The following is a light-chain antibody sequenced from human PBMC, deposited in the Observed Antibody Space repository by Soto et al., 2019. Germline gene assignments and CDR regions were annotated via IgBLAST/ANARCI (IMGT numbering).Light chain of an antibody. V-gene: IGKV1-5*01. J-gene: IGKJ4*01. Sequence: DIQMTQSPSTLSASVGDRVTITCRASQSISSWLAWYQQKPGKAPKLLIYDAPSLESGVPSRFSGSGSGTEFTLTISSLQPDDFATYHCQQYNTYFTFGGGTKVDIK. CDR1: QSISSW. CDR2: DAP. CDR3: QQYNTYFT.